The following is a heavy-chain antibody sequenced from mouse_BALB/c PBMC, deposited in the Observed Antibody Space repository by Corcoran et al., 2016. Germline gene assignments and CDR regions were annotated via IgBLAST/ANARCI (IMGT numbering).Heavy chain of an antibody. J-gene: IGHJ3*01. CDR3: VRGYGSLAWFAY. CDR1: GFNIKDTY. Sequence: EVQLQQSGAELVKPGASVKLSCTASGFNIKDTYMHWVKQRPEQGLEWIGRIDPANGNTKYDPKCQGKATITADTSSNTAYLQLSSLTSEDTAVYYCVRGYGSLAWFAYWGQGTLVTVSA. V-gene: IGHV14-3*02. D-gene: IGHD1-1*01. CDR2: IDPANGNT.